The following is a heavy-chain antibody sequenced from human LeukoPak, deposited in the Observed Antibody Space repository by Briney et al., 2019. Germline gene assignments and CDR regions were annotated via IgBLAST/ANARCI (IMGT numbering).Heavy chain of an antibody. V-gene: IGHV1-69*05. CDR1: GGTFSSYA. Sequence: GASVKVSCKASGGTFSSYAISWVRQAPGQGLEWMGGIIPIFGTANYAQKIQGRVTIITDESTSTAYMELSSLRSEDTAVYYCARDRTRLRWTLDYWGQGTLVTVSS. CDR3: ARDRTRLRWTLDY. J-gene: IGHJ4*02. D-gene: IGHD4-23*01. CDR2: IIPIFGTA.